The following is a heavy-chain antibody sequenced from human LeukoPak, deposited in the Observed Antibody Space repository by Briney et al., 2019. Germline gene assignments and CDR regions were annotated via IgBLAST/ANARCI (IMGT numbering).Heavy chain of an antibody. D-gene: IGHD6-13*01. V-gene: IGHV3-30*18. CDR3: AKRYSSSWCIDS. CDR1: GFTFSSYG. J-gene: IGHJ4*02. Sequence: GGSLRLSCAASGFTFSSYGMHWVRQAPGKGLEGVAVISYDGTNKYYADSVKGRFTISRDNSKNTLYLQMNSLRAEDTAVYYCAKRYSSSWCIDSWGQGTLVTVSS. CDR2: ISYDGTNK.